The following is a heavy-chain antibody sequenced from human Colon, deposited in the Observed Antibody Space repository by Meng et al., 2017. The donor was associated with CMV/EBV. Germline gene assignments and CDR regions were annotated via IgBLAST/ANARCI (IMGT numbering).Heavy chain of an antibody. J-gene: IGHJ4*02. Sequence: TCPGYGGYFSGYYWSWIRQPPGEGLEWIGEINHSGSTNYNPSLKSRVTISVDTSKNQFSLKLSSVTAADTAVYYCAGGDTMYYYFDYWGQGTLVTVSS. CDR2: INHSGST. CDR3: AGGDTMYYYFDY. D-gene: IGHD2-8*01. V-gene: IGHV4-34*01. CDR1: GGYFSGYY.